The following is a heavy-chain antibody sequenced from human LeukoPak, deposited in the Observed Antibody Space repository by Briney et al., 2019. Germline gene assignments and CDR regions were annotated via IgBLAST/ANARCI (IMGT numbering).Heavy chain of an antibody. D-gene: IGHD1-26*01. V-gene: IGHV3-23*01. J-gene: IGHJ5*02. CDR3: AKGVYGIVGANWFDP. Sequence: GGSLRLSCAASGFTFSSYAMSWVRQAPGKGLEWVSAISGSGGSTYYADSVKGRFTISRDNSKNTLYLQMNSLRAEDTAVYYCAKGVYGIVGANWFDPWGQGTLVTVSS. CDR1: GFTFSSYA. CDR2: ISGSGGST.